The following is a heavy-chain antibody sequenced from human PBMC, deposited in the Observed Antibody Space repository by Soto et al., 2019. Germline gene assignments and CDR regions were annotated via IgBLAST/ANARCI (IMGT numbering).Heavy chain of an antibody. Sequence: GGSLRLSCAASGFTFSSYAMHWVRQAPGKGLEWVAVISYDGSNKYYADSVKGRFTISRDNSKNTLYLQMNSLRAEDTAVYYCAREQWLGSGPSYYYYGMDVWGQGTTVTVSS. CDR1: GFTFSSYA. J-gene: IGHJ6*02. V-gene: IGHV3-30-3*01. CDR2: ISYDGSNK. CDR3: AREQWLGSGPSYYYYGMDV. D-gene: IGHD6-19*01.